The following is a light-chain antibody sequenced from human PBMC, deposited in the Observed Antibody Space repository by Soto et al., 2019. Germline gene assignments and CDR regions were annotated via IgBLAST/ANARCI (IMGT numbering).Light chain of an antibody. CDR2: GAS. CDR3: QQYGTSPPT. Sequence: EIVLTQSPGTLSLSPGERATLSCTASQSVRSNFLAWYQQKPGQGPRLLIYGASSRATGIPDRFSGSGSGTNFTLTISRLGPEDFAVYWCQQYGTSPPTFGQGTNLEIK. J-gene: IGKJ2*01. CDR1: QSVRSNF. V-gene: IGKV3-20*01.